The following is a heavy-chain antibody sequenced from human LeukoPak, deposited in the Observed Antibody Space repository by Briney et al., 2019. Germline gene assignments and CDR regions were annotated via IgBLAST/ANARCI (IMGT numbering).Heavy chain of an antibody. J-gene: IGHJ5*02. CDR2: IWYDGSNK. CDR1: GFTFSSYG. D-gene: IGHD2-2*01. V-gene: IGHV3-30*02. CDR3: ANLGGVVVPAAINNWFDP. Sequence: PGGSLRLSCAASGFTFSSYGMHWVRQAPGKGLEWVAFIWYDGSNKYYADSVKGRFTISRDNSKNTLYLQMNSLRAEDTAVYYCANLGGVVVPAAINNWFDPWGQGTLVTVSS.